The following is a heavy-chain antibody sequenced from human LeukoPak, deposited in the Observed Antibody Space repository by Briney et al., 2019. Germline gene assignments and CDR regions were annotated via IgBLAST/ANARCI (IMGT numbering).Heavy chain of an antibody. J-gene: IGHJ1*01. Sequence: ASVKVSCKASGYTFTSYGISWVRQAPGQGLEWMGWISAYNGNTNYAQKLQGRVTMTTDTSTSTAYMELRSLRSDDTAVYYCVPTPGYSSSWYTYFQHWGQGTLVTVSS. CDR2: ISAYNGNT. CDR3: VPTPGYSSSWYTYFQH. CDR1: GYTFTSYG. V-gene: IGHV1-18*01. D-gene: IGHD6-13*01.